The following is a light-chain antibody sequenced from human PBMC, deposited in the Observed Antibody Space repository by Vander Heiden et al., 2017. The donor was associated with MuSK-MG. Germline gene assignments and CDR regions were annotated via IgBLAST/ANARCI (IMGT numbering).Light chain of an antibody. CDR2: AAS. J-gene: IGKJ5*01. Sequence: DIQMTQSPSSLSASVGDRVTITCRASQSISNYLNWYQQKPGKAPKLLIYAASSLQSGVPSRFSGSGSGTDFTLTISRLQPEDFATYYCQQSDSTPITFGQGTLLEIK. V-gene: IGKV1-39*01. CDR3: QQSDSTPIT. CDR1: QSISNY.